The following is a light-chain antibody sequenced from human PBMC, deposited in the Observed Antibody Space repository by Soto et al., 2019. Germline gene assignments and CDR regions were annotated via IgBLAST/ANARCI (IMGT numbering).Light chain of an antibody. Sequence: QSVLTQPPSVSAAPGQRVTISCSGSNSNIDNNYVSWFQQLPGTAPKLLIYDNNKRPSGIPDRFSGSKSGTSATLGITGLQTGDEAHYYCGTWDSSLRAVLFGGGTKVTVL. CDR1: NSNIDNNY. CDR3: GTWDSSLRAVL. J-gene: IGLJ2*01. CDR2: DNN. V-gene: IGLV1-51*01.